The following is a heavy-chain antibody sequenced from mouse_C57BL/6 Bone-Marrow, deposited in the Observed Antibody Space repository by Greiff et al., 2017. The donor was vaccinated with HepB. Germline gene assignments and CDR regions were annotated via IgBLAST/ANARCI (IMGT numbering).Heavy chain of an antibody. D-gene: IGHD1-1*01. Sequence: EVKLMESGGGLVKPGGSLKLSCAASGFTFSDYGMHWVRQAPEKGLEWVAYISSGSSTIYYADTVKGRFTISRDNAKNTLFLQMTSLRSEDTAMYYCARDYYGSSYPAYWGQGTLVTVSA. V-gene: IGHV5-17*01. CDR2: ISSGSSTI. J-gene: IGHJ3*01. CDR3: ARDYYGSSYPAY. CDR1: GFTFSDYG.